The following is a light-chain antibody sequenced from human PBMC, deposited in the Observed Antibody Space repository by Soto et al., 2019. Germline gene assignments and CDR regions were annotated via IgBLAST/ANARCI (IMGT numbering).Light chain of an antibody. Sequence: QSVLTQPPSVSGAPGQRVTISCTGSSSNIGAGYDVHWYQQLPGTAPKLLIYGNSNRPSGVPDRFSGSKSGTSASLSITGRQAEDEADYYCQSYDSSLSGYVFGTGTKLTV. V-gene: IGLV1-40*01. CDR1: SSNIGAGYD. J-gene: IGLJ1*01. CDR2: GNS. CDR3: QSYDSSLSGYV.